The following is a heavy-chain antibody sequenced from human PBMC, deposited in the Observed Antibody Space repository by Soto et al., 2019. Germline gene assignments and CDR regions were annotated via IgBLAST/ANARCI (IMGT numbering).Heavy chain of an antibody. V-gene: IGHV1-3*05. Sequence: QVQLVQSGAEEKKPGAAVKVSCKDSGYTFTSYAMHWVRQDPGQRLEWLGWINAGNGNTKYSQKFQGRVTITMDTSASTAYMELISLRSEDTAVYYGARSIVVVTSLDYWGQGTRVTGSS. D-gene: IGHD2-21*02. J-gene: IGHJ4*02. CDR3: ARSIVVVTSLDY. CDR2: INAGNGNT. CDR1: GYTFTSYA.